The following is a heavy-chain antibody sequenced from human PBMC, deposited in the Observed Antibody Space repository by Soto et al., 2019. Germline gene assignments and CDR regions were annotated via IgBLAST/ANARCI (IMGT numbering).Heavy chain of an antibody. CDR1: GFTFKTFP. CDR2: IIHSDGDDIT. Sequence: EVQLLESGGGLVQPGGSLRLSCVASGFTFKTFPMSWVRQTPGKGLDWVSSIIHSDGDDITYYADSVKGRFTISRDSSKNTVYLQMNSLRADDAAIYYCVKGEWVDYWGQGALVTVSS. J-gene: IGHJ4*02. CDR3: VKGEWVDY. D-gene: IGHD2-8*01. V-gene: IGHV3-23*01.